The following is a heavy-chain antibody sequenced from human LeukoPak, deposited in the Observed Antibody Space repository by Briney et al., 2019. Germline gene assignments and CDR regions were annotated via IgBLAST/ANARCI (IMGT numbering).Heavy chain of an antibody. V-gene: IGHV3-21*01. CDR3: ARDWFHAIDY. CDR1: GFTLSSYS. J-gene: IGHJ4*02. D-gene: IGHD2/OR15-2a*01. CDR2: ISSSSSYI. Sequence: PGGSLRLSCAASGFTLSSYSMNWVRQAPGKGLEWVSSISSSSSYIYYADSVKGRFTISRDNAKNTLYLQMNSLRAEDTAVYCCARDWFHAIDYWGQGTLVTVSS.